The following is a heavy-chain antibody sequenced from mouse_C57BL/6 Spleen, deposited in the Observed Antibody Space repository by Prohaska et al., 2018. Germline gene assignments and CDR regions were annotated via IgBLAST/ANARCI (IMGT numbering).Heavy chain of an antibody. CDR2: IYPGRVST. CDR3: ARQGSSGYWFAY. V-gene: IGHV1-55*01. D-gene: IGHD3-2*02. Sequence: QVQLQQPGAELVKPGASVKMSCKASGYTFTSYWITWVKQRPGQVLEWIGDIYPGRVSTNYNEKFKSKATLTVDTSSSTAYMQLSSLTSEDSAVYYCARQGSSGYWFAYWGQGTLVTVSA. J-gene: IGHJ3*01. CDR1: GYTFTSYW.